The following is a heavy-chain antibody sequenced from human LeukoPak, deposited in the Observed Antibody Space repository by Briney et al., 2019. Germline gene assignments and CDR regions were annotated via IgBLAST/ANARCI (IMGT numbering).Heavy chain of an antibody. CDR3: ARDVSGTYDY. Sequence: AASVKVYCKASGYTFTGYYIHWVRQAPGQGLECMGWIDPTSGGASYAPNFQGRVTMTRDTSITTAYMELSGLRSDDTAVYYCARDVSGTYDYWGQGTLVTVSS. D-gene: IGHD1-26*01. CDR1: GYTFTGYY. V-gene: IGHV1-2*02. CDR2: IDPTSGGA. J-gene: IGHJ4*02.